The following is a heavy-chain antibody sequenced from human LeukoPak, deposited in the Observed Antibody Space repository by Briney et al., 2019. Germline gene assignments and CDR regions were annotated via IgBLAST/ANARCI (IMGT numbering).Heavy chain of an antibody. CDR2: ISGNNDNP. CDR3: ARDGTSTDDY. J-gene: IGHJ4*02. Sequence: ASVTVSCKASGYTFTTYGISWVRQAPGQGLEWIAWISGNNDNPNYGQKFQGRFTVTTDSSTSTAYMELRNLRSDDTAVYYCARDGTSTDDYWGQGTLVTVSS. CDR1: GYTFTTYG. D-gene: IGHD2-2*01. V-gene: IGHV1-18*01.